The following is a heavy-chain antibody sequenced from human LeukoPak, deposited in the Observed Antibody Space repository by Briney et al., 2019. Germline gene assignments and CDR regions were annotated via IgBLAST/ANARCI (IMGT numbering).Heavy chain of an antibody. J-gene: IGHJ6*02. CDR1: GHTFTNYA. Sequence: ASVKVSCKASGHTFTNYAMNWVRQAPGQGLEWMGWINTNTGNPTYAQGFTGRFVFSLDTSVSTTYVQISSLKAEDTAIYYCASSYCSTTSCYNHYYYYGMDVWGQGTTVTVSS. CDR3: ASSYCSTTSCYNHYYYYGMDV. CDR2: INTNTGNP. V-gene: IGHV7-4-1*02. D-gene: IGHD2-2*01.